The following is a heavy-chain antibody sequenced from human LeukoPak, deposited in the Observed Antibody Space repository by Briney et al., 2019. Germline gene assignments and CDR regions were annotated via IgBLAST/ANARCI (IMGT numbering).Heavy chain of an antibody. CDR2: IRYDGSNK. V-gene: IGHV3-30*02. CDR1: GFTFSSYG. D-gene: IGHD2-2*01. Sequence: PGGSLRLSCAASGFTFSSYGMHWVRQAPGKGLEWVAFIRYDGSNKYYADSAKGRFTISRDNSKNTLYLQMNSLRAEDTAVYYCAKDRDVVVPAAPYVWGDYWGQGTLVTVSS. CDR3: AKDRDVVVPAAPYVWGDY. J-gene: IGHJ4*02.